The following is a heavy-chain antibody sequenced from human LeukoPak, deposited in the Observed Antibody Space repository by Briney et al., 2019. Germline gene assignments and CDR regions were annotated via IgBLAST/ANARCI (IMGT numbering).Heavy chain of an antibody. J-gene: IGHJ4*02. V-gene: IGHV4-38-2*02. CDR2: IYHSGST. Sequence: AETLSLTCTVSGYSISSGYYWGWIRQPPGKGLEWIGSIYHSGSTYYNPSLKSRVTISVDTSKNQFSLKLSSVTAADTAVYYCARDYRSPTYYDILTGYPARYYFDYWGQGTLVTVSS. CDR3: ARDYRSPTYYDILTGYPARYYFDY. CDR1: GYSISSGYY. D-gene: IGHD3-9*01.